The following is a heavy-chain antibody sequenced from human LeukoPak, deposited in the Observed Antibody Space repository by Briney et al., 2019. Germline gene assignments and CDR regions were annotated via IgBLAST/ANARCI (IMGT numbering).Heavy chain of an antibody. CDR2: IIPILGIA. D-gene: IGHD6-6*01. J-gene: IGHJ4*02. CDR3: ASLGSPHNFDY. Sequence: SVKVSCKASGGTFSSYAISWVRQAPGQGLEWMGRIIPILGIANYAQKFHGRVTITADKSTSTAYMELSSLRSEDTAVYYCASLGSPHNFDYWGQGTLVTVSS. V-gene: IGHV1-69*04. CDR1: GGTFSSYA.